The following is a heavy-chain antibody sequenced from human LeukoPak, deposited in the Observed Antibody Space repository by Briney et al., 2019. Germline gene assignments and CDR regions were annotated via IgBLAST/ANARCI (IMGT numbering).Heavy chain of an antibody. Sequence: GGSLRLSCAASGFTFSSYDMHWVRQATGNGLEWCSAIGTTGATYYADSVKGRFTISRENAKSSLYLQMNSLRAGDTAVYYCARGRAPKVAGMGNWFDPWGQGTLVSVSS. CDR2: IGTTGAT. CDR3: ARGRAPKVAGMGNWFDP. D-gene: IGHD6-19*01. V-gene: IGHV3-13*04. J-gene: IGHJ5*02. CDR1: GFTFSSYD.